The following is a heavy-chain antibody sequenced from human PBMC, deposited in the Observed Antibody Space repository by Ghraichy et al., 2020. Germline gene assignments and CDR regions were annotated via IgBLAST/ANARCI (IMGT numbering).Heavy chain of an antibody. CDR1: GFTFSSYG. CDR3: ARDLRDNIVVVPAVDY. D-gene: IGHD2-2*01. V-gene: IGHV3-30*02. Sequence: GGSLRLSCAASGFTFSSYGMHWVRQAPGKGLEWVAFIRYDGSNKYYADSVKGRFTISRDNAKNSLYLQMNSLRAEDTVVYYCARDLRDNIVVVPAVDYWGQGTLVTVSS. CDR2: IRYDGSNK. J-gene: IGHJ4*02.